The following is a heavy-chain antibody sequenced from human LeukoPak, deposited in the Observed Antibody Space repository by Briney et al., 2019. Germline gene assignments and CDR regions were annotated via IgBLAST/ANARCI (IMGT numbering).Heavy chain of an antibody. Sequence: GESLKISCKGSGYIFTSYWISWGRQMPGKGLEWMGRIDPSDCYTTYCPSFQGHDTISADKSISTAYLQWSSLKASNTAMYYCARHSMDSSSYHYHYWGQGTLVTVSS. J-gene: IGHJ4*02. V-gene: IGHV5-10-1*01. CDR2: IDPSDCYT. D-gene: IGHD6-13*01. CDR1: GYIFTSYW. CDR3: ARHSMDSSSYHYHY.